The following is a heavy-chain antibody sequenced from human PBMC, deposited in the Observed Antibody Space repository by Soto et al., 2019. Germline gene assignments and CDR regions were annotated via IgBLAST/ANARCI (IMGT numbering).Heavy chain of an antibody. J-gene: IGHJ4*02. Sequence: QERLVQAGAEVRKPGSSVKVSCQVTGGTSTRYAINWVRQAPGQGLEWMGGIVPMFGTSKYAQTFQGRDKITADTSTNIGYMELRSMTSDDTAIYYWSRGSEYDFWSGYLWGQGTLVSVSS. D-gene: IGHD3-3*01. CDR1: GGTSTRYA. CDR2: IVPMFGTS. CDR3: SRGSEYDFWSGYL. V-gene: IGHV1-69*06.